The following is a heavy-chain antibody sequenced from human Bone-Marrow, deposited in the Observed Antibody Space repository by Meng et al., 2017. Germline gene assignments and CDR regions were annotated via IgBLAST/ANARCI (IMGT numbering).Heavy chain of an antibody. J-gene: IGHJ4*02. CDR1: GFPLSTSGVG. CDR2: IYWDDDK. Sequence: HITLKESGPTLVKTTQTLTLTCTVSGFPLSTSGVGVGWIRQPPGKALEWLALIYWDDDKRYSPSLKSRLTITKDTSKNQVVLTMTNMDPVDTATYYCAHTGGSSGYYWKYFDYWGQGTLVTVSS. D-gene: IGHD3-22*01. CDR3: AHTGGSSGYYWKYFDY. V-gene: IGHV2-5*02.